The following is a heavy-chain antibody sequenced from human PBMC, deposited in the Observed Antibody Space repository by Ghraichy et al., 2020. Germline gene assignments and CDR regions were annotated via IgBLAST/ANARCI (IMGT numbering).Heavy chain of an antibody. CDR1: GGSISSNY. CDR2: IYPTRST. V-gene: IGHV4-4*07. D-gene: IGHD5-24*01. Sequence: SETLSLTCTVSGGSISSNYWSWIRQPAGKGLEWIGRIYPTRSTNYNPSLKSRVTMSVDTSKNQFSLKLNSVTAADTAVYFCARGGWHNFDSWGQGTLVTVSS. CDR3: ARGGWHNFDS. J-gene: IGHJ4*02.